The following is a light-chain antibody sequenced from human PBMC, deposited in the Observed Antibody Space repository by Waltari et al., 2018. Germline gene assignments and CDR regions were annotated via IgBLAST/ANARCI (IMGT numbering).Light chain of an antibody. CDR1: QSLVYSDGNTY. J-gene: IGKJ1*01. CDR3: MQTVQFRWT. Sequence: DIVLTQTPLSSPVTLGQPASISCRSSQSLVYSDGNTYLSWLQQRPGQPPRLLIYQVSNRCSGVPDRFSGSGAGTDFTLKISRVEAEDVGVYYCMQTVQFRWTFGQGTKVEIK. V-gene: IGKV2-24*01. CDR2: QVS.